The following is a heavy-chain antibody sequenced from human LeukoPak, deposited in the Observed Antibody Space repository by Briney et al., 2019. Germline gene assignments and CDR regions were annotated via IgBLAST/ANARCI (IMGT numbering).Heavy chain of an antibody. J-gene: IGHJ6*04. V-gene: IGHV3-49*04. D-gene: IGHD3-9*01. CDR2: IRSKAYGGTT. CDR1: GFTFGDYA. CDR3: TRAHYDILTGYYSRYYYYGMDV. Sequence: GRSLRLSCTASGFTFGDYAMSWVRQAPGKGLEWVGFIRSKAYGGTTEYAASVKGRFTISRGDSKSIAYLQMNSLKTEDTAVYYCTRAHYDILTGYYSRYYYYGMDVWGKGTTVTVSS.